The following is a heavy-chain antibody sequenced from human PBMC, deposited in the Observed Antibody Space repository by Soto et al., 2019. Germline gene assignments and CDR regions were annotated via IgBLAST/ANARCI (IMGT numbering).Heavy chain of an antibody. CDR1: GFTFSTYA. D-gene: IGHD1-26*01. CDR3: TRGPRPSSSGTGAY. J-gene: IGHJ4*02. CDR2: ITGSGYST. Sequence: AGGSLRLSCAASGFTFSTYAVTWVRQAPGKGLEWVSAITGSGYSTYYADSVKGRFTISRDNSKNTLYLQMNSLRAEDTAMYYCTRGPRPSSSGTGAYWGPGTQVTVSS. V-gene: IGHV3-23*01.